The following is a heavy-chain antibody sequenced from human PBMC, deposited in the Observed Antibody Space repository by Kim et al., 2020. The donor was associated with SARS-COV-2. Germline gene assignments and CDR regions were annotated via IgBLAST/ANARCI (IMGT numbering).Heavy chain of an antibody. CDR2: IYYSGST. J-gene: IGHJ4*02. V-gene: IGHV4-61*01. CDR3: ARAPDYYGSGSYGGLFGY. D-gene: IGHD3-10*01. Sequence: SETLSLTCTVSGGSVSSGSYYWSWIRQPPGKGLEWIGYIYYSGSTNYNPSLKSRVTISVDTSKNQFSLKLSSVTAADTAVYYCARAPDYYGSGSYGGLFGYWGQGTLGTVSS. CDR1: GGSVSSGSYY.